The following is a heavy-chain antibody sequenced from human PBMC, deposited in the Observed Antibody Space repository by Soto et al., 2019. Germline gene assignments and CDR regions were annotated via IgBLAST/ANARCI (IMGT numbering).Heavy chain of an antibody. D-gene: IGHD3-22*01. CDR3: AKDSLIDDSSCYYYRYFDY. V-gene: IGHV3-23*01. Sequence: EVQLLESVGGLVQPGGSLRLSCAASGFTFSSYAMSWVRQAPGKGLEWVSAISGSGGSTYYADSVKGRFTISRDNSKNTLYLQMNSLRAEDTAVYYCAKDSLIDDSSCYYYRYFDYWGQGTLVTVSS. J-gene: IGHJ4*02. CDR2: ISGSGGST. CDR1: GFTFSSYA.